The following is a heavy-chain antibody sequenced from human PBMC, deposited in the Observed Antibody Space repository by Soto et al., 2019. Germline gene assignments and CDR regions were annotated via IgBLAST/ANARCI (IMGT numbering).Heavy chain of an antibody. J-gene: IGHJ4*02. CDR1: GFSFSDYT. CDR2: ISSNSYHI. D-gene: IGHD1-1*01. V-gene: IGHV3-21*01. Sequence: EVQLVESGGGLVKPGESLRLSCAVSGFSFSDYTMHWVRQAPGKGLEWVSAISSNSYHIYYADSVKGRFTTSRDNARKSLYLQTTSLRADDTAVYYCARGSAHIQLEAFDCWGQGTLVTVSS. CDR3: ARGSAHIQLEAFDC.